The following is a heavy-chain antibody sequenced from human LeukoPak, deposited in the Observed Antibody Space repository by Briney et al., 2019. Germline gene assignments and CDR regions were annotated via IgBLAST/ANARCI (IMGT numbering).Heavy chain of an antibody. D-gene: IGHD6-13*01. CDR2: IQRDGSDK. V-gene: IGHV3-7*01. J-gene: IGHJ4*02. CDR3: ARDKSGTWGPDY. CDR1: GFTCSDYW. Sequence: PGGSLRLSCAASGFTCSDYWTSWVRQAPRKGLEWVAYIQRDGSDKYYVDSVEGRFTISRDNAKNSLYLHMNSLKAEDTAVYYCARDKSGTWGPDYWGQGTLVTVSS.